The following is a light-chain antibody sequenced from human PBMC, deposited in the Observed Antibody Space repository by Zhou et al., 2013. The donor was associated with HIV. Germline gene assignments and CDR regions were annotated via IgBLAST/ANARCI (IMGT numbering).Light chain of an antibody. V-gene: IGKV2D-29*02. J-gene: IGKJ4*01. CDR1: RSLLYSDGKTY. Sequence: DVVMTQTPLSLSVTPGQSASISCKSSRSLLYSDGKTYLYWYLQKPGQSPQPLIYHVSNRFSGVPDRFSGSGSGTDFTLKISRVEAEDVGVYYCMQSVQVPLTFGGGTKVEIK. CDR3: MQSVQVPLT. CDR2: HVS.